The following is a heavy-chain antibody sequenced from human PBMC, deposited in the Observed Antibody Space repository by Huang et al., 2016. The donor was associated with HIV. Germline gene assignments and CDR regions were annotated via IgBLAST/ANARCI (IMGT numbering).Heavy chain of an antibody. D-gene: IGHD3-9*01. CDR3: ARVEINTLTGYFSSFDN. J-gene: IGHJ4*02. CDR1: GGSFRNYF. V-gene: IGHV4-34*01. Sequence: QVHLQQWGVGLLKPSEALSLTCAVYGGSFRNYFWSWLRQPPGKGLEWIGEINHSGRTSYSPSLKSRVTISVDTSKNQFSLKLSSVTAADTAVYYCARVEINTLTGYFSSFDNWGQGTLVTVSS. CDR2: INHSGRT.